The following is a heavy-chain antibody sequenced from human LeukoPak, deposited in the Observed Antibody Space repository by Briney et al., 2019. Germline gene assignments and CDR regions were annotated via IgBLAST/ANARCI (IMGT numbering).Heavy chain of an antibody. Sequence: GGSLRLSCAASGFTVISNDMTWVRQAPGKGLEWVSVLYSDGNTKYADSVQGRFTISRDNSKNTLKLEMNSLSPDDTAVYYCARGVEPLAANTLAYWGQGTLVTVSS. CDR1: GFTVISND. CDR3: ARGVEPLAANTLAY. V-gene: IGHV3-53*01. CDR2: LYSDGNT. D-gene: IGHD1-14*01. J-gene: IGHJ4*02.